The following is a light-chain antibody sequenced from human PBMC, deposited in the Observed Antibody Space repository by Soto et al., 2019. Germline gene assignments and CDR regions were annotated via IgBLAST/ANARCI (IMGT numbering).Light chain of an antibody. CDR1: QSISSY. Sequence: DLPMTQSPSSLSPSVGDRLTTPCPASQSISSYLNWYQQKTGKATKLLIYAASSLQSGVPSRFSGSGSGTDFTLTISSLHPEDFATYDCQQLNSYPLTFGGGTKVEI. V-gene: IGKV1-39*01. J-gene: IGKJ4*01. CDR2: AAS. CDR3: QQLNSYPLT.